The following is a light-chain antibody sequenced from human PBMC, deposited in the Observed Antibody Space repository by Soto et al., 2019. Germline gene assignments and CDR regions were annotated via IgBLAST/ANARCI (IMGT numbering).Light chain of an antibody. J-gene: IGKJ2*01. V-gene: IGKV1-9*01. Sequence: DIQLTQSPSFLSASVGDRVTITCRASQGINIFLAWFQQKPGKAPNLLISAASTLQSGVPSRFSGSVSETEFTLTITSLQPEDSATYYCQQRNSYPRTFGQGTKVDIK. CDR1: QGINIF. CDR3: QQRNSYPRT. CDR2: AAS.